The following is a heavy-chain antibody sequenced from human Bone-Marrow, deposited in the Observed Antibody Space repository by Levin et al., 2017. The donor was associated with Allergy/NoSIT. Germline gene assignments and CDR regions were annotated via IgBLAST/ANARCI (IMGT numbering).Heavy chain of an antibody. CDR2: INWDDDK. J-gene: IGHJ6*03. V-gene: IGHV2-70*13. CDR3: ARSRGFPVSTCSGGTCVTHYYYYMDV. CDR1: GFSLTSSGMS. D-gene: IGHD2-15*01. Sequence: SGPTLVKPTETLTLACTFSGFSLTSSGMSVSWLRQPPGKALEWLALINWDDDKSYNSSLKTRLSLSKDISKNEVVLTMTNMDPLDTATYFCARSRGFPVSTCSGGTCVTHYYYYMDVWGKGTTVAVSS.